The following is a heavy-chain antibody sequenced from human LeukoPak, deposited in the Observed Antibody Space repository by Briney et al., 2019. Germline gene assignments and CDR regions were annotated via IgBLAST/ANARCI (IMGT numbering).Heavy chain of an antibody. D-gene: IGHD3-10*01. CDR2: IGYDGSNK. V-gene: IGHV3-33*01. Sequence: PGRSLRLSCAASGFTFSSYGMHWVRQAPGKGLEWVAVIGYDGSNKYYADSVKGRFTISRDNSKNTLYLQMNSLRAEDTAVYYCASLSSRSHPNWGQGTLVTVSS. CDR1: GFTFSSYG. J-gene: IGHJ4*02. CDR3: ASLSSRSHPN.